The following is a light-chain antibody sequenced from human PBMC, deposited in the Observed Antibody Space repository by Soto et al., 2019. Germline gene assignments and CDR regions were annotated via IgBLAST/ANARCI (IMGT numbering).Light chain of an antibody. Sequence: EIVMTQSPAPLSVSPGERATLSCRASQSVSSNLAWYQQKPGQAPRLLIYGASTRATGIPARFSGSGSGTEFTLTISSLQSEDFAVYYCQQYNNWPPVWTFGQGTKVEIK. J-gene: IGKJ1*01. V-gene: IGKV3-15*01. CDR1: QSVSSN. CDR3: QQYNNWPPVWT. CDR2: GAS.